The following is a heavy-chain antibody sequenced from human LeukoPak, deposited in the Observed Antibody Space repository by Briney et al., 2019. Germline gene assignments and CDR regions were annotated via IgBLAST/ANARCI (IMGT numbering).Heavy chain of an antibody. CDR2: IYCSGST. CDR1: GGSISSYY. D-gene: IGHD6-13*01. CDR3: ARSDKYSSSWYGLPIFDY. V-gene: IGHV4-59*01. J-gene: IGHJ4*02. Sequence: SETLSLTCTVSGGSISSYYWSWIRQPPGKGLEWIGYIYCSGSTNYNPSLKSRVTISVDTSKNQFSLKLSSVTAADTAVYYCARSDKYSSSWYGLPIFDYWGQGTLVTVSS.